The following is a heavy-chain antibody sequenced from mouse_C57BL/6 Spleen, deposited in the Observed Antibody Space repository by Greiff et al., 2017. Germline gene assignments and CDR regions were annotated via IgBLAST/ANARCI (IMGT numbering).Heavy chain of an antibody. D-gene: IGHD1-1*01. V-gene: IGHV5-17*01. CDR2: ISSGSSTI. J-gene: IGHJ2*01. CDR1: GFTFSDYG. Sequence: EVQLVESGGGLVKPGGSLKLSCAASGFTFSDYGMHWVRQAPEKGLEWVAYISSGSSTIYYADTVKGRFTISSDNAMNTRFLKMHSLRCEDTAMYYCERRYYGSSGNFDDWGQGTTLTVSS. CDR3: ERRYYGSSGNFDD.